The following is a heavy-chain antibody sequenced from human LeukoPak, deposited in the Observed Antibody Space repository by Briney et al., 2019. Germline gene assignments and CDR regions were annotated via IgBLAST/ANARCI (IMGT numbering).Heavy chain of an antibody. CDR3: ARDWLLRYSQGGFDN. D-gene: IGHD3-9*01. V-gene: IGHV3-30*02. CDR2: TRYDGSDK. J-gene: IGHJ4*02. CDR1: GFTFSSYG. Sequence: GGSLRLSCAASGFTFSSYGMHWVRQAPGKGLEWVAFTRYDGSDKYYTDSVKGRFTISRDNSKNTLYLQMNSLRTEDTAVYYCARDWLLRYSQGGFDNWGQGTLVTVSS.